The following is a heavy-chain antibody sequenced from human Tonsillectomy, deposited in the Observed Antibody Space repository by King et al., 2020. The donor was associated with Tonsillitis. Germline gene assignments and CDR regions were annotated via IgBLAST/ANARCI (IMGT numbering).Heavy chain of an antibody. CDR3: ARVKAGRGGTDAFDI. CDR1: GYSFTSNW. CDR2: IYPGDSDT. Sequence: QLVQSGAEVKKPGESLKISCKGSGYSFTSNWIGWVRQMPGKGLEWMGIIYPGDSDTSYSPSFQGQVTISADKSIITAYLQWSSLKASDTAMYYCARVKAGRGGTDAFDIWGQGRMVTVSS. V-gene: IGHV5-51*01. J-gene: IGHJ3*02. D-gene: IGHD6-13*01.